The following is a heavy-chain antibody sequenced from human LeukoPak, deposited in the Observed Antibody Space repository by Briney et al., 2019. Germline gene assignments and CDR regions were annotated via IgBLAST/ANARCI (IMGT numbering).Heavy chain of an antibody. CDR2: IYYSGST. V-gene: IGHV4-59*08. CDR3: AAGPSYYDFWSGPSRSGWFDP. CDR1: GGSISSYY. Sequence: SETLSLTCTVSGGSISSYYWSWIRQPPGKGLEWIGYIYYSGSTNYNPSLKSRVTISVDTSKNQFSLKLSSVTAADTAVYYCAAGPSYYDFWSGPSRSGWFDPWGQGTLVTVSS. D-gene: IGHD3-3*01. J-gene: IGHJ5*02.